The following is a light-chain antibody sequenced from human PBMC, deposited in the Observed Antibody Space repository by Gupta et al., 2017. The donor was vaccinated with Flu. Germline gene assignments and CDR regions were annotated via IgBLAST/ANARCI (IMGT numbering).Light chain of an antibody. CDR2: GAS. J-gene: IGKJ2*01. CDR1: QSVRNN. CDR3: QVFNNWPPYT. Sequence: EIVMTQSPATLSVSPGERATLSCRASQSVRNNLAWYQQKPGQAPSLLIYGASTRATGVPARFSGSGSGTEFTLTISSLQSEDFALYYGQVFNNWPPYTFGQGTKVEIK. V-gene: IGKV3-15*01.